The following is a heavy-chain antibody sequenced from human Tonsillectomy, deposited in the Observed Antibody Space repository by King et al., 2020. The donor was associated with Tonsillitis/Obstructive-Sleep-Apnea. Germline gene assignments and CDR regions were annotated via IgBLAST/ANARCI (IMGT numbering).Heavy chain of an antibody. CDR1: GFTFTSSA. CDR2: IVVGSGNT. V-gene: IGHV1-58*01. Sequence: QLVQSGPEVKKPGPSVKVSCKASGFTFTSSAVQWVRQARGQRLEWIAWIVVGSGNTNYAQKFQERVTITRDMSTSTAYMELSSLRSEDTAVYYCAAGSDFSGLDPWGQGTLVTVSS. D-gene: IGHD2-21*02. CDR3: AAGSDFSGLDP. J-gene: IGHJ5*02.